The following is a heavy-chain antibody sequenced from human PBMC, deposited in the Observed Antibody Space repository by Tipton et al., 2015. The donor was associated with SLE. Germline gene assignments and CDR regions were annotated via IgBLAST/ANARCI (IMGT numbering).Heavy chain of an antibody. CDR3: ARTWSRNFGPPDF. Sequence: TLSLTCTVSGGSLAHYYWKWIRQSPGKGLEWLGYIHYTGTPYYKPYLKSRIAMSVDTSGNQLSLRLTSLTPADTAVYYCARTWSRNFGPPDFWGQGTLATVSS. CDR2: IHYTGTP. V-gene: IGHV4-59*07. CDR1: GGSLAHYY. J-gene: IGHJ4*02. D-gene: IGHD1-1*01.